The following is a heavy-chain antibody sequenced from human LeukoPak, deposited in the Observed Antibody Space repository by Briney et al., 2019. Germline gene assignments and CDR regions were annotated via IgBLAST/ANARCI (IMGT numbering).Heavy chain of an antibody. J-gene: IGHJ3*02. CDR1: GFTFSSYS. D-gene: IGHD3-3*01. Sequence: GGSLRLSCAASGFTFSSYSMNWVRQAPGKGLEWVSYISSSSSTIYYADSVKGRFTISRDNAKNSLYLQMNSLRAEDTAVYYCARGYYDFWSGYLGTAFDIWGQGTMVTVSS. V-gene: IGHV3-48*04. CDR2: ISSSSSTI. CDR3: ARGYYDFWSGYLGTAFDI.